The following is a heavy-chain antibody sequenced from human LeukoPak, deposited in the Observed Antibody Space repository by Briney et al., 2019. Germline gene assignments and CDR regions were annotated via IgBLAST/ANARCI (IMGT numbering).Heavy chain of an antibody. CDR1: GFTFSSYA. CDR3: AKVGAPSGGSPLYYYGMDV. CDR2: ISGSGGST. Sequence: GGSLRLSCAASGFTFSSYAMSWVRQAPGKGLEWVSAISGSGGSTYYADSVKGRFTISRDNSKNTLYLQMNSLRAEDTAVYYCAKVGAPSGGSPLYYYGMDVWGQGTTVTVSS. J-gene: IGHJ6*02. D-gene: IGHD2-15*01. V-gene: IGHV3-23*01.